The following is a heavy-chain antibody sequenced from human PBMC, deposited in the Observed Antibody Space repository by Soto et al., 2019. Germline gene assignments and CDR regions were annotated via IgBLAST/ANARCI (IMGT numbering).Heavy chain of an antibody. CDR1: GFTFSSYG. CDR3: AREDDYYGMDV. Sequence: LRLSCAASGFTFSSYGMHWVRQAPGKGLEWVAVIWYDGSNKYYADSVKGRFTISRDNSKNTLYLQMNSLRAEDTAVYYCAREDDYYGMDVWGQGTTVTVSS. J-gene: IGHJ6*02. CDR2: IWYDGSNK. V-gene: IGHV3-33*01.